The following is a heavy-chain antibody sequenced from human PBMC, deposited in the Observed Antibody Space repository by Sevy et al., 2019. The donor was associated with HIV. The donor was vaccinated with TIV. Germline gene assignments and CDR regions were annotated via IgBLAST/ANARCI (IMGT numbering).Heavy chain of an antibody. J-gene: IGHJ4*02. V-gene: IGHV3-33*01. CDR1: GFTFSKYG. Sequence: GGSLRLSCAASGFTFSKYGMHWVRQAPGKGLEWVALIWYDGSNKYYADSVKGRFTISRDNSKNTLYLQMNSLRAEAAAVYYWVRGADYDDSSGANCDYWGQGTLVTVSS. CDR2: IWYDGSNK. D-gene: IGHD3-22*01. CDR3: VRGADYDDSSGANCDY.